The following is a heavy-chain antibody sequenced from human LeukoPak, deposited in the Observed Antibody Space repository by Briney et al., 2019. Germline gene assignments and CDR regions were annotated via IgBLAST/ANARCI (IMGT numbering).Heavy chain of an antibody. V-gene: IGHV1-2*02. CDR3: ARNPDYGDYVWPFDY. Sequence: ASVRVSCKASGYTFTGYYMHWVRQAPGQGLEWTGWINPNSGGTNYAQKFQGRATMTRDTSISTAYMELSRLRSDDTAVYYCARNPDYGDYVWPFDYWGQGTLVTVSS. J-gene: IGHJ4*02. CDR1: GYTFTGYY. D-gene: IGHD4-17*01. CDR2: INPNSGGT.